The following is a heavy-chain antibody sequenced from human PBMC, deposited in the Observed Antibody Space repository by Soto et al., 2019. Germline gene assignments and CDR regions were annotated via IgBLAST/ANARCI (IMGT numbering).Heavy chain of an antibody. CDR2: ISYDGSNK. Sequence: QVQLVESGGGVVQPGRSLRLSCAASGFTFSSYGMHWVRQAPGKGLEWVAVISYDGSNKYYADSVKGRFTISRDNSKNPLYLQMNSLRGEDTAVYYCAKGSQRFLEWYDALDLWGQGRMVAVAS. V-gene: IGHV3-30*18. D-gene: IGHD3-3*01. CDR1: GFTFSSYG. CDR3: AKGSQRFLEWYDALDL. J-gene: IGHJ3*01.